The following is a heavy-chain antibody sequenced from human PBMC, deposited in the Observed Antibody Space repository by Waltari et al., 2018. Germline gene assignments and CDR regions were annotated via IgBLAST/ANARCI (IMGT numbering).Heavy chain of an antibody. CDR3: AEDLYCTSTSCQDF. V-gene: IGHV3-30*18. J-gene: IGHJ4*02. CDR1: GFTFSNYG. D-gene: IGHD2-2*01. CDR2: ISYDGSDK. Sequence: VQLVESGGGVVQPGRSLRLSCAAAGFTFSNYGIQWVRQAPGKGLEWGALISYDGSDKYYADSVKGRFTISRDNSRNTLYLQMNSLRAEDTAVYYCAEDLYCTSTSCQDFWGQGTLVTVSS.